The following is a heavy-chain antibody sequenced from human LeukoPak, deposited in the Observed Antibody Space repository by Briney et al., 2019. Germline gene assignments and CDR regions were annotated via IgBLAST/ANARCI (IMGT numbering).Heavy chain of an antibody. V-gene: IGHV3-23*01. CDR3: AKSQGIWSYFDY. Sequence: PGGSLRLSCAASGFTFSSYAMSWVRQAPGKGLEWVSAISGSGGSTYYADSVKGRFTISRDNTKNTLYLQMNSLRAEDTAVYYCAKSQGIWSYFDYWGQGTLVTVSS. D-gene: IGHD3-3*01. CDR1: GFTFSSYA. CDR2: ISGSGGST. J-gene: IGHJ4*02.